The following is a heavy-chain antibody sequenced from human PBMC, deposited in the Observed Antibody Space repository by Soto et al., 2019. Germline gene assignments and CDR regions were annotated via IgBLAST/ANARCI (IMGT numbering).Heavy chain of an antibody. J-gene: IGHJ4*02. CDR3: ARDLSRGPMVRGVTYNYFAY. CDR2: IIPIFGTA. V-gene: IGHV1-69*06. Sequence: QVQLVQSGAEVKKPGSSVKVSCKASGGTFSSYAISWVRQAPGQGLEWMGGIIPIFGTANYAQKFQGRVTITADKSTSTASMELSSLRSEDTAVYYCARDLSRGPMVRGVTYNYFAYWGQGTLVTVSS. CDR1: GGTFSSYA. D-gene: IGHD3-10*01.